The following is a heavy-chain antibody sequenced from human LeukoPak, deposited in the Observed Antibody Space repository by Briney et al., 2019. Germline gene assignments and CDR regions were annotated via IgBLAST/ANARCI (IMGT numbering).Heavy chain of an antibody. CDR3: AKEWELIDTTFDY. J-gene: IGHJ4*02. V-gene: IGHV3-23*01. Sequence: RGSLRLSCAASGFIFSDYYMTWIRQAPGKGLEWVSAISGSGGSTHYADSVKGRFTISRDNSKNTLYLQMNSLRAEDTAVYYCAKEWELIDTTFDYWGQGTLVTVSS. CDR2: ISGSGGST. D-gene: IGHD1-26*01. CDR1: GFIFSDYY.